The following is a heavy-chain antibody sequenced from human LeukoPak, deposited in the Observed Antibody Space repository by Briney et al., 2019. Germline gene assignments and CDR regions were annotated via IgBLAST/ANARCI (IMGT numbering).Heavy chain of an antibody. D-gene: IGHD2-2*01. CDR3: ARDVRYCSSTSCYSLFNY. CDR1: GGSISSSNW. J-gene: IGHJ4*02. CDR2: IYHSGST. Sequence: MASETLSLNCAVSGGSISSSNWWSWVRQSPGKGLEWIGEIYHSGSTNYNPSLKSRVTISVDKSKNQFSLKLSSVTAADTAVYYCARDVRYCSSTSCYSLFNYWGQGTLVTVSS. V-gene: IGHV4-4*02.